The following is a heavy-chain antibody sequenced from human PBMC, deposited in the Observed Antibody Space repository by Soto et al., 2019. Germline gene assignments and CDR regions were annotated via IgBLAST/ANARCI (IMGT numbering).Heavy chain of an antibody. Sequence: GGSLRLSCEASGFTISDYCMNWIRLVPGKGLEWVANIKKDGSEEYYVDYVKGRFTISRDNAKNSLYLQINTLRVEDTAVYYCAGLDTAMIKTAGYWGQGTLVTVSS. V-gene: IGHV3-7*01. CDR3: AGLDTAMIKTAGY. D-gene: IGHD5-18*01. J-gene: IGHJ4*02. CDR1: GFTISDYC. CDR2: IKKDGSEE.